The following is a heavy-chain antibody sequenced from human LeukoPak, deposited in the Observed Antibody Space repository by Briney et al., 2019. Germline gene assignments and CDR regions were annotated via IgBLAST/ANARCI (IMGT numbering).Heavy chain of an antibody. CDR2: ISRNRSYI. J-gene: IGHJ6*03. Sequence: GGSPRLSCAASGFTFSSFSMNWVRQAPGKGLEWVSSISRNRSYIYYADSVKGRFTISRDIAKNSLYLQMNSLRAEDTAVYYCARISGVIVPAAFDYYFYYYMDVWGNGTTVTVSS. CDR1: GFTFSSFS. D-gene: IGHD2-2*01. V-gene: IGHV3-21*01. CDR3: ARISGVIVPAAFDYYFYYYMDV.